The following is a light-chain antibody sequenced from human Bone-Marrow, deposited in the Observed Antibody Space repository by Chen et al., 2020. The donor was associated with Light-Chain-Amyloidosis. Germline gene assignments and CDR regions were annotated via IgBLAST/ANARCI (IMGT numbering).Light chain of an antibody. J-gene: IGLJ1*01. Sequence: QSALTQPASVSGSPGQSITISCTGSSSDVGGYDYVSWYQQHPGKAPQLIIYDVSNRPSGVSDRFSGSKSGYTASLTVSGLQADDEADYYCTSYTRSRTRVFGTGTKVTVL. CDR2: DVS. CDR1: SSDVGGYDY. CDR3: TSYTRSRTRV. V-gene: IGLV2-14*01.